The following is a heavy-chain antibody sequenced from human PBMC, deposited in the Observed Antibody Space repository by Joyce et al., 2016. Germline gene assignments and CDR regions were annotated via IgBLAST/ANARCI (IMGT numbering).Heavy chain of an antibody. CDR2: SNPNSGDT. D-gene: IGHD3-22*01. CDR3: ARWNSNYYDSSGDRDY. CDR1: GYIFIDYY. V-gene: IGHV1-2*02. Sequence: QVQLMQSGAEVKRPGASVKVSCKGAGYIFIDYYLHWVRQAPGQGLEWMGRSNPNSGDTNYAQKFQGRVTMTRDTSISTAYMELSRLTSDDTAVYYCARWNSNYYDSSGDRDYWGPGTLVTVSS. J-gene: IGHJ4*02.